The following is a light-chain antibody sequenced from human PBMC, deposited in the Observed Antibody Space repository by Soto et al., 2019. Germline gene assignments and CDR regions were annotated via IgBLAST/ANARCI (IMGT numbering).Light chain of an antibody. CDR3: QQRNNWPPEIT. CDR1: QSISSW. Sequence: DIQMTQSPSTLSASVGDRVTITCRASQSISSWLAWYQQKPGKAPKLLIYDASSLESGVPSRFSGSGSGTEFTLTISSLQPDDFATYYCQQRNNWPPEITFGQGTRLEIK. V-gene: IGKV1-5*01. CDR2: DAS. J-gene: IGKJ5*01.